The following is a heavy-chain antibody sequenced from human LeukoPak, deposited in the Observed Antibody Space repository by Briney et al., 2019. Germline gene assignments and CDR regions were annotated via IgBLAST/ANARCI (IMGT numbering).Heavy chain of an antibody. Sequence: GGSLRLSCAASGFTFSSYAMNWVRQAPGKGLEWVSGITGSGGRTYYEDSVKGRFTISRDNSKNTLFLQMNSLRAEDTAVYYCAKRDSYYFAMDVWGQGTTVTVSS. V-gene: IGHV3-23*01. J-gene: IGHJ6*02. CDR2: ITGSGGRT. CDR3: AKRDSYYFAMDV. CDR1: GFTFSSYA.